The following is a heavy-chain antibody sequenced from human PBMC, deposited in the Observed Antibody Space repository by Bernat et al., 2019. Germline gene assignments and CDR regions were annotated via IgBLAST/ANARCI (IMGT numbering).Heavy chain of an antibody. J-gene: IGHJ6*02. CDR3: AKSVPAVVPAAMGNYYYYGMDV. CDR1: GFTFSSYA. D-gene: IGHD2-2*01. Sequence: EVQLLESGGGLVQPGGSLRLSCAASGFTFSSYAMSWVRQAPGKGLEWVSAISGSGGSTYDADSVKGRFTISSDNSKNTLYLQMNSLRAEDTAVYYCAKSVPAVVPAAMGNYYYYGMDVWGQGTTVTVSS. V-gene: IGHV3-23*01. CDR2: ISGSGGST.